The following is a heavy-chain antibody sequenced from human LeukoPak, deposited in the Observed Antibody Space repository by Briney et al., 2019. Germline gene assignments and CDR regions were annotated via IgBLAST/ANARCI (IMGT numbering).Heavy chain of an antibody. D-gene: IGHD6-19*01. CDR2: IWYDGSNK. Sequence: GGSLRLSCAASGFTFSGYGMHWVRQAPGKGLQWVAVIWYDGSNKYYADSVKGRFTISRDNSKNTLYLQMNSLRAEDTAVYYCARHNSGRRDYWGRGTLVSVS. J-gene: IGHJ4*02. V-gene: IGHV3-33*01. CDR3: ARHNSGRRDY. CDR1: GFTFSGYG.